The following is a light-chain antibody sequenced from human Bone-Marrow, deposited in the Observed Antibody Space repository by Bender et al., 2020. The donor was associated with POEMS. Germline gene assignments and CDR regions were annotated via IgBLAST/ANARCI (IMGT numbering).Light chain of an antibody. CDR3: YSYAGSNTFWV. Sequence: QSALTQPASVSGSPGQSITISCTGTRSDVGNYNLVSRYQQHPGKAPKLIIDEVTKRPSGVSNRFSGSKSGNTASLTISGLQAEDEADYYCYSYAGSNTFWVFGGGTKLTVL. V-gene: IGLV2-23*02. CDR1: RSDVGNYNL. J-gene: IGLJ3*02. CDR2: EVT.